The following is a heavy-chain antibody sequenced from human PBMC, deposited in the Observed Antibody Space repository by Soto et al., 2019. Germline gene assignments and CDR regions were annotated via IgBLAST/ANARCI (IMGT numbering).Heavy chain of an antibody. CDR1: GYTFTSYA. CDR2: INAGNGNT. CDR3: ARSIVVVTALDY. Sequence: AXVKVSCKASGYTFTSYAMHWVGQAPGQRLEWMGWINAGNGNTKYSQKFQGRVTITRDTSASTAYMELSSLRSEDTAVYYCARSIVVVTALDYWGQGTLVTVSS. V-gene: IGHV1-3*01. D-gene: IGHD2-21*02. J-gene: IGHJ4*02.